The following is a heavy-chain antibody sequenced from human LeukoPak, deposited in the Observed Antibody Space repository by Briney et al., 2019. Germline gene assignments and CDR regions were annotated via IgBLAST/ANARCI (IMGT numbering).Heavy chain of an antibody. CDR3: AKLFPSPWGYYYMDV. Sequence: PGGSLRLSCAASGFTFSSYWMSWVRQAPGKGLEWVSAISGSGGSTYYADSVKGRFTISRDNSKNTLYLQMNSLRAEDTAVYYCAKLFPSPWGYYYMDVWGKGTTVTVSS. CDR1: GFTFSSYW. D-gene: IGHD3-16*01. CDR2: ISGSGGST. J-gene: IGHJ6*03. V-gene: IGHV3-23*01.